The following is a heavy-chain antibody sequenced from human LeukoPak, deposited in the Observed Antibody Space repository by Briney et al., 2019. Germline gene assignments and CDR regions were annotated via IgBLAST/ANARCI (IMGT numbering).Heavy chain of an antibody. CDR2: IYHSGST. D-gene: IGHD3-22*01. J-gene: IGHJ3*02. V-gene: IGHV4-30-2*01. Sequence: SETLSLTCAVSGGSISSGGYSWSWIRQPPGKGLEWIGYIYHSGSTYYNPSLKSRVTISVDRSKNQFSLKLSSVTAADTAVYYCARVFYDSSGYEAFDIWGQGTMVTVSS. CDR3: ARVFYDSSGYEAFDI. CDR1: GGSISSGGYS.